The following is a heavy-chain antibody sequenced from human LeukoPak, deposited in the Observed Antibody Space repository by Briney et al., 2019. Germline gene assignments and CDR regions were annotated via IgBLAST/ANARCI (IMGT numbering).Heavy chain of an antibody. V-gene: IGHV3-48*01. CDR3: AREGGYGDFDY. CDR1: GFTFSSYA. D-gene: IGHD4-17*01. J-gene: IGHJ4*02. CDR2: ISQSGHLI. Sequence: GGALRLSCAASGFTFSSYAMHWVRQAPGKGLEWISYISQSGHLIYYGDSVKGRFTISRDNAKNSMYLQMNSLRAEDTAVYYCAREGGYGDFDYWGQGTLVTVSS.